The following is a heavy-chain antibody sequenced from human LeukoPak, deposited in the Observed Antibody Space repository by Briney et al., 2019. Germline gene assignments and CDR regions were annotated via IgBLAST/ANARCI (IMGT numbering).Heavy chain of an antibody. V-gene: IGHV3-9*01. CDR2: ISWNSGAI. D-gene: IGHD2-2*02. CDR1: GFTFDDYA. Sequence: PGGSLRLSCAASGFTFDDYAMHWVRQAPGQGLDLVSGISWNSGAIGYADSVKGRFTISRDNATNYLYLQMNSLRAEDTALYYCAKGVSKSSSASYYTDWGQGTLVTVSS. CDR3: AKGVSKSSSASYYTD. J-gene: IGHJ4*02.